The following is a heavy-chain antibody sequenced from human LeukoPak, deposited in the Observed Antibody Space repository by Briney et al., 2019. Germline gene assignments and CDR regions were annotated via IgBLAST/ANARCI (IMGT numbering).Heavy chain of an antibody. CDR1: GGSTSIYY. V-gene: IGHV4-59*12. Sequence: SETLSLTCTVSGGSTSIYYRSWIRQPPGKGLQWIGYFSYSGGTNYNPSLKSRVTISVDKSKNQFSLKLSSVTAADTAVYYCARGGSSWYRTYYFDYWGQGTLVTVSS. CDR3: ARGGSSWYRTYYFDY. CDR2: FSYSGGT. D-gene: IGHD6-13*01. J-gene: IGHJ4*02.